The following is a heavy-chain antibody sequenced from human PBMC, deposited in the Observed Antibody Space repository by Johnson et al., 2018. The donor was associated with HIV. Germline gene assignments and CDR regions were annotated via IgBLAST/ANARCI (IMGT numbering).Heavy chain of an antibody. CDR1: GFTFSNAW. CDR2: MKSKTDGGTP. Sequence: VQLVESGGGLVKPGGSLRLSCAASGFTFSNAWMSWVRQAPGKGLEWVGRMKSKTDGGTPDYAASVTGRFTILRDDSKNTLYLQMNSLKTEDTAVYYCTGSSSDAFDIWGQGTMVTVSS. J-gene: IGHJ3*02. V-gene: IGHV3-15*01. CDR3: TGSSSDAFDI. D-gene: IGHD6-13*01.